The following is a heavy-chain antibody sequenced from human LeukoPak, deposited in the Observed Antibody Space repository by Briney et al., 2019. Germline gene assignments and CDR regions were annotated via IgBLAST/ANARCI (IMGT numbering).Heavy chain of an antibody. CDR2: IIPIFGTA. CDR3: ARSASPVWFGESQIYYYGMDV. V-gene: IGHV1-69*01. D-gene: IGHD3-10*01. J-gene: IGHJ6*02. Sequence: GSSVKASCKASGGTFSRYAISWVRQAPGQGLEWMGEIIPIFGTANYAQKFQGRVTITADESTSTAYMELSSLRSEDTAVYYCARSASPVWFGESQIYYYGMDVWGQGTTVTVSS. CDR1: GGTFSRYA.